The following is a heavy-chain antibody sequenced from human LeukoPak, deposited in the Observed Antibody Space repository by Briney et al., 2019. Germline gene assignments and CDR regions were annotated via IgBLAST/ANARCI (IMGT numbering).Heavy chain of an antibody. V-gene: IGHV2-5*02. CDR1: GFSLSTSGVG. Sequence: SGPTLVKPTQTLTLTCTFSGFSLSTSGVGVGWIRQPPGKALEWLAVIYWDDDKRSSPSLKSRLTITKGTSKNEVVLTMTNMDPVDTATYYCAQRRPRINWFDPWGQGTLVTVSS. CDR3: AQRRPRINWFDP. CDR2: IYWDDDK. J-gene: IGHJ5*02.